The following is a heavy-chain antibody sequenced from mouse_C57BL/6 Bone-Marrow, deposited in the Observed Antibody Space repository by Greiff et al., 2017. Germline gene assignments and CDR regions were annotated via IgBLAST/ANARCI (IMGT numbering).Heavy chain of an antibody. CDR3: ARTEQLRPHYYAMDY. CDR1: GYTFTSYW. CDR2: IDPSDSYT. V-gene: IGHV1-50*01. Sequence: VKLQQPGAELVKPGASVKLSCKASGYTFTSYWMQWVKQRPGQGLEWIGEIDPSDSYTNYNQKFKGKATLTVDTSSSTAYMQHSSLTSEDSAVYYCARTEQLRPHYYAMDYWGQGTSVTVSS. J-gene: IGHJ4*01. D-gene: IGHD3-2*02.